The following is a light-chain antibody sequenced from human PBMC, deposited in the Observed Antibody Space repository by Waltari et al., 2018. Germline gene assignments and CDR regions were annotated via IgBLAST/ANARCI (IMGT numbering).Light chain of an antibody. Sequence: EIVLTQSPATLSLSPGERATLSCRASQSVRTYLAWYQPKPGQAPRLLIYDAANRATAIPARFSGSGSGTDFTLTISSLEPEDFAVYYCQLRSKWLRTFGQGTKVEV. J-gene: IGKJ1*01. CDR2: DAA. CDR1: QSVRTY. CDR3: QLRSKWLRT. V-gene: IGKV3-11*01.